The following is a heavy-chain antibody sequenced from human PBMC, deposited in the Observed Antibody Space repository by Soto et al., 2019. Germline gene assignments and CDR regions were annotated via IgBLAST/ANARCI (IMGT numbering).Heavy chain of an antibody. CDR1: GYTFSSYG. Sequence: QVQLVQSGAEVKKPGASVKVSCKASGYTFSSYGISWVRQAPGQGLEWMGWISAYNGNTNYPQKLQGRVTMTTDTSMSTAYMDLRSLRSDDTAIYYCARDKGVGSASYYGYWGQGTLVTVSP. D-gene: IGHD3-10*01. J-gene: IGHJ4*02. V-gene: IGHV1-18*01. CDR3: ARDKGVGSASYYGY. CDR2: ISAYNGNT.